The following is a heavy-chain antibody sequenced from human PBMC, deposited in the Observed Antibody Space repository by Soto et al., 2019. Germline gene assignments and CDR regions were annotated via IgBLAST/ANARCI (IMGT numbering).Heavy chain of an antibody. J-gene: IGHJ6*02. Sequence: SETLSLTCTVSDTSISGYYWSWVRQPPGKGLDWIGYISHTGTTDYRASLKGRVNLSLDTSANSFSLKLGSVTPADTALYYCARGRKVEQWVSSGRGGGMDVWGQGTTVTVSS. CDR2: ISHTGTT. CDR3: ARGRKVEQWVSSGRGGGMDV. V-gene: IGHV4-59*01. D-gene: IGHD6-19*01. CDR1: DTSISGYY.